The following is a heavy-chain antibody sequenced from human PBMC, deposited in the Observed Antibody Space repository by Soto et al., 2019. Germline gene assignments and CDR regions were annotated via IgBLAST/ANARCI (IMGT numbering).Heavy chain of an antibody. CDR2: ISSSSSYI. D-gene: IGHD1-26*01. V-gene: IGHV3-21*01. CDR1: GFTFSRYS. J-gene: IGHJ3*01. CDR3: ARDREGVGAGLF. Sequence: EVQLVESGGGLVKPGGSLRLSCAASGFTFSRYSMNWVRQAPGKGLEWVSSISSSSSYIYYADSVKGRFTISRDNDKNSLYLQMNGLRAEDTAVYYCARDREGVGAGLFWGQGTMVTVSS.